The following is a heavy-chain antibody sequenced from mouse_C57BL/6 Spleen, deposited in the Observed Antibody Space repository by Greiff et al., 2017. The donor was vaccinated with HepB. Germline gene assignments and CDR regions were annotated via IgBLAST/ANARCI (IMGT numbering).Heavy chain of an antibody. D-gene: IGHD1-1*01. J-gene: IGHJ2*01. V-gene: IGHV1-63*01. CDR3: ARETSRGDYFDY. Sequence: QVQLQQSGAELVRPGTSVKMSCKASGYTFTNYWIGWAKQRPGHGLEWIGDIYPGGGYTNYKEKFKGKATLTADKSSSTAYMQFSSLTSEDTAIYYCARETSRGDYFDYWGQGTTLTVSS. CDR2: IYPGGGYT. CDR1: GYTFTNYW.